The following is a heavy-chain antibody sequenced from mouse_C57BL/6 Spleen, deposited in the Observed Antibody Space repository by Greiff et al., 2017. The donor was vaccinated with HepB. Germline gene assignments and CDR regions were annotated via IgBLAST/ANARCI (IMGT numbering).Heavy chain of an antibody. CDR2: FDPNSGGT. Sequence: VQLQQSGAELVKPGASVKLSCKASGYTFTSYWMHWVKQRPGRGLEWIGRFDPNSGGTKYNEKFKSKATLTVDKPSSTAYMQLSSLTSEDSAVYYCARCHYYGSSYGYFDVWGTGTTVTVSS. D-gene: IGHD1-1*01. V-gene: IGHV1-72*01. CDR1: GYTFTSYW. J-gene: IGHJ1*03. CDR3: ARCHYYGSSYGYFDV.